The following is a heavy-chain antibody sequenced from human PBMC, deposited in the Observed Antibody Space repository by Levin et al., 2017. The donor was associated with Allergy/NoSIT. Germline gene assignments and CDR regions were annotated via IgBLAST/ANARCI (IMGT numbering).Heavy chain of an antibody. CDR1: GDRVSSNIAA. Sequence: SQTLSLTCVISGDRVSSNIAAWSWIRRSPSRGLEWLGRTFYKSKWYNGYAVSVKSRISIKPDTSMNQFSLQLSSVTPEDTAIYYCARFSVTLDAFDVWGQGTVVTVSS. J-gene: IGHJ3*01. V-gene: IGHV6-1*01. CDR3: ARFSVTLDAFDV. D-gene: IGHD2-21*02. CDR2: TFYKSKWYN.